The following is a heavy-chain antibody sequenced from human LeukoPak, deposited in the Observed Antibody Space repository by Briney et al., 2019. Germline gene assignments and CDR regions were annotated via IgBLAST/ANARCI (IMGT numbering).Heavy chain of an antibody. CDR2: IIPIFGTA. CDR3: AVYSSGWYGENYYFDY. Sequence: ASVKVSCKASGGTFSSYAISWVRQAPGQGLEWMGRIIPIFGTANYAQKFQGRVTITTDESTSTAYMELGSLRSEDTAVYYCAVYSSGWYGENYYFDYWGQGTLVTVSS. D-gene: IGHD6-19*01. J-gene: IGHJ4*02. CDR1: GGTFSSYA. V-gene: IGHV1-69*05.